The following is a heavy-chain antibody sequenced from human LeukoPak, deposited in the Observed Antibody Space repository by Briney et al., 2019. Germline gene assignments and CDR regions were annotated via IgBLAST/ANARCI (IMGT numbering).Heavy chain of an antibody. V-gene: IGHV1-46*01. CDR1: GYAFTSYY. J-gene: IGHJ3*02. Sequence: ALVKVSSKASGYAFTSYYMHRVRQAPGQGLEWMGIIHPSGGSTSYAQKFQGRVTMTRDMSTSTVYMELSSLRSEDTAVYYCASDPWPSSGYARDAFDIWGQGTMVTVSS. CDR3: ASDPWPSSGYARDAFDI. CDR2: IHPSGGST. D-gene: IGHD3-22*01.